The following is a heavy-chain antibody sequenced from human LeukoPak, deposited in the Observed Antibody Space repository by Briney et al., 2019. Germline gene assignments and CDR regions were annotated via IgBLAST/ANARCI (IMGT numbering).Heavy chain of an antibody. CDR2: IRYDGSNK. V-gene: IGHV3-30*02. D-gene: IGHD4/OR15-4a*01. CDR3: ARRAGAYSHPYDY. CDR1: GFTFSSYG. J-gene: IGHJ4*02. Sequence: PGGSLRLSCAASGFTFSSYGMHWVRQAPGKGLEWVAFIRYDGSNKYYSDSVKGRFTISRDNSKNTLYLQMNSLRAEDMAVYYCARRAGAYSHPYDYWGQGTLVTVSS.